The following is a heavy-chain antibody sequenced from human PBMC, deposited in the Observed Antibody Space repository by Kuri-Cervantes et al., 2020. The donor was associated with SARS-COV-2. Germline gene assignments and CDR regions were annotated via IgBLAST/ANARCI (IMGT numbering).Heavy chain of an antibody. CDR1: GYSFTSFG. J-gene: IGHJ6*02. V-gene: IGHV1-18*01. CDR2: ISAFNGNT. CDR3: ARLDAVVYFGMDV. D-gene: IGHD5-18*01. Sequence: ASVNVSCKASGYSFTSFGITWGRQAPGQGLEWMGWISAFNGNTNYAQKFRDRVALTTDTSTSIAYMELRTLRSDDTAVYYCARLDAVVYFGMDVWGQGTTVTVSS.